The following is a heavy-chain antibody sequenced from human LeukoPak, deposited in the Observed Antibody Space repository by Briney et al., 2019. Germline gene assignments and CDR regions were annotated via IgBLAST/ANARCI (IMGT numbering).Heavy chain of an antibody. CDR2: IYYSGST. D-gene: IGHD1-14*01. V-gene: IGHV4-30-2*03. CDR1: GVSISSGGYS. Sequence: PSETLSLTCAVSGVSISSGGYSWSWIRQPPGKGLEWIGYIYYSGSTYYNPSLKSRVTISVDTSKNQFSLKLSSVTAADTAVYYCARHINYPELFDYWGQGTLVTVSS. CDR3: ARHINYPELFDY. J-gene: IGHJ4*02.